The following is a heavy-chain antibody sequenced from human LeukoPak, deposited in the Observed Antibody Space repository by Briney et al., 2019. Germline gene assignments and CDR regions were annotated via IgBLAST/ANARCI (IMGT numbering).Heavy chain of an antibody. CDR2: ISGSGGST. Sequence: GGSLRLSCAASGFPFSSYAMSWVRQAPGKGLEWVSAISGSGGSTYYADSVKGRFTISRDNSKNTLYLQMNSLRAEDTAVYYCAKSSLIVVVPNFDYWGQGTLVTVSS. J-gene: IGHJ4*02. CDR3: AKSSLIVVVPNFDY. V-gene: IGHV3-23*01. D-gene: IGHD3-22*01. CDR1: GFPFSSYA.